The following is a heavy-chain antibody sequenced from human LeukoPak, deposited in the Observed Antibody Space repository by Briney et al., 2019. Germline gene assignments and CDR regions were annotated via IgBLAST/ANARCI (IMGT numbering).Heavy chain of an antibody. J-gene: IGHJ1*01. D-gene: IGHD6-19*01. Sequence: PGGSLRLSCAASGFTFDNYAMNCVRQVPGKGLEWISLISWNSGTIGYADSVKGRFTISRDNANNFLYLQMNSLRAEDTALYYCARAYKDRSLAGKKEFFQHWGQGTLVTVSS. V-gene: IGHV3-9*01. CDR3: ARAYKDRSLAGKKEFFQH. CDR2: ISWNSGTI. CDR1: GFTFDNYA.